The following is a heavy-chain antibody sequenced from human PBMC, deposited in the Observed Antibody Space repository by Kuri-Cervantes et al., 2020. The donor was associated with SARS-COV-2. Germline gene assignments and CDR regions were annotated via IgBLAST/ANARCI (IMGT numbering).Heavy chain of an antibody. CDR3: ARDLSSGLWAFDY. V-gene: IGHV3-48*01. D-gene: IGHD5-18*01. CDR2: ISSSSSTI. Sequence: GKSLKISCAASGFTFSSYSMNWVRQAPGKGLEWVSYISSSSSTIYYADSVKGRFTISRDNAKNSLYLQMNSLRAEDTAVYYCARDLSSGLWAFDYWGQGTLVTVSS. J-gene: IGHJ4*02. CDR1: GFTFSSYS.